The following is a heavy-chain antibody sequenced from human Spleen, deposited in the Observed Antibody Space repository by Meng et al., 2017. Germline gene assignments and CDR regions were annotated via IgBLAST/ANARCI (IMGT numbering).Heavy chain of an antibody. J-gene: IGHJ3*02. D-gene: IGHD3-10*01. CDR1: GFTFSSYW. Sequence: GESLKISCAASGFTFSSYWMSWVRQAPGKGLEWVANIKQDGSEKYYVDSVKGRFTISRDNAKNSLYLQMNSLRAEDTAVYYCARDPHDLWFREAEGAFAIWGQGTMVTVSS. V-gene: IGHV3-7*01. CDR3: ARDPHDLWFREAEGAFAI. CDR2: IKQDGSEK.